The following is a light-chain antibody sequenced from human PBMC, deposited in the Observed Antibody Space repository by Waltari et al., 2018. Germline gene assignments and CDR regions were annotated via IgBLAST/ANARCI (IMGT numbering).Light chain of an antibody. V-gene: IGLV2-14*03. CDR2: DVT. CDR1: SSDAGGYTY. Sequence: QSALTQPASVSGSPGQPITLSSTGTSSDAGGYTYVSWYQQHPGKAPKLMIYDVTNRASGVSSRFTGSKSGNTASLTISGLQTDDEADYYCSSYRKSSTAGGVFGTGTKVTVL. CDR3: SSYRKSSTAGGV. J-gene: IGLJ1*01.